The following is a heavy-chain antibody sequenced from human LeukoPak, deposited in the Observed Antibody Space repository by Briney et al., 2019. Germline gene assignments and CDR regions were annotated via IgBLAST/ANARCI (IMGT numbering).Heavy chain of an antibody. CDR2: ISYDGSNK. CDR3: ARAAVQGATDY. CDR1: GFTFSSYA. D-gene: IGHD1-26*01. V-gene: IGHV3-30-3*01. Sequence: AGRSLRLSCAASGFTFSSYAMHWVRQAPGKGLEWVAVISYDGSNKYYADSVKGRFTISRDNSKNTLYLQMNSLRAEDTAVYYCARAAVQGATDYWGQGTLVTVSS. J-gene: IGHJ4*02.